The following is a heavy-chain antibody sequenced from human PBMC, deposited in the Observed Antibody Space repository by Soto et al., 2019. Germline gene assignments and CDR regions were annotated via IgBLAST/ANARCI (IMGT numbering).Heavy chain of an antibody. CDR2: ISYDGSNK. CDR1: GFTFSSYG. V-gene: IGHV3-30*18. Sequence: PGGSLRLSCAASGFTFSSYGMHWVRQAPGKGLEWVAVISYDGSNKYYADSVKGRFTISRGNSKNTLYLQMNSLRAEDTAVYYCAKQGPIHDEGYVNWFDPCGQVNLVPVSS. CDR3: AKQGPIHDEGYVNWFDP. J-gene: IGHJ5*02. D-gene: IGHD5-12*01.